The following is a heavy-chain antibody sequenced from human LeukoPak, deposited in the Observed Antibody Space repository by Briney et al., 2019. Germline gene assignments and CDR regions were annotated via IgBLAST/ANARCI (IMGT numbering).Heavy chain of an antibody. V-gene: IGHV1-18*01. CDR1: GYTFTGYG. J-gene: IGHJ4*02. Sequence: ASVMVSCKASGYTFTGYGISWVRQAPGQGLEWMGWISAYNGNTNYAQKLQGRVTMTTDTSTSTAYMELRSLRSDDTAVYYCARHADSSSWFLSASYYFDYWGQGTLVTVSS. CDR2: ISAYNGNT. CDR3: ARHADSSSWFLSASYYFDY. D-gene: IGHD6-13*01.